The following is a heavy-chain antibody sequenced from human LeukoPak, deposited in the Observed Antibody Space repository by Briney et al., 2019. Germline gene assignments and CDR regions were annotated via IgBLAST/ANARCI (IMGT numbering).Heavy chain of an antibody. Sequence: GASVKVSCKASGGTFSSYAISWVRQAPGQGLEWMGGIIPIFGTANYAQKFQGRVTITADESTSTAYMELSSLRSEDTAVYYCAKEGEYGAFDIWGQGTMVTVSS. D-gene: IGHD1-26*01. J-gene: IGHJ3*02. V-gene: IGHV1-69*01. CDR1: GGTFSSYA. CDR3: AKEGEYGAFDI. CDR2: IIPIFGTA.